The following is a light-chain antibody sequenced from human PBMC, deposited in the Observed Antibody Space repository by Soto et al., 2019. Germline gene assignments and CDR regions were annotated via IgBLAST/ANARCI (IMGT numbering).Light chain of an antibody. Sequence: QSALTQPASVSGSPGQSITISCSGTSSDVGGYNLVSWYQQFPGKAPKLIIYEGSKRPSGVSSRFSGSKSGNTASLTVSSLQAEDEADYYCCSYTDTTTSVVFGRGTKVTVL. CDR2: EGS. CDR3: CSYTDTTTSVV. V-gene: IGLV2-23*01. CDR1: SSDVGGYNL. J-gene: IGLJ3*02.